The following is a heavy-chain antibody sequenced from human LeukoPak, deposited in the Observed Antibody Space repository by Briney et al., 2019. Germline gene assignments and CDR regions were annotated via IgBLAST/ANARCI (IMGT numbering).Heavy chain of an antibody. J-gene: IGHJ3*02. D-gene: IGHD2-15*01. CDR1: GFTFSSYS. CDR3: ANSVAGGYDAFDI. V-gene: IGHV3-21*01. CDR2: ISSSSSYI. Sequence: GGSLRLSCAASGFTFSSYSMNWVRQAPGKGLEWVSSISSSSSYIYYADSVKGRFTISRDNSKNTLYLQMNSLRAEDTAVYYCANSVAGGYDAFDIWGQGTMVTVSS.